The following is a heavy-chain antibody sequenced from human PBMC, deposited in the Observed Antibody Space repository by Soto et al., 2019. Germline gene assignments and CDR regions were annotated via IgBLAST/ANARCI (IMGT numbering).Heavy chain of an antibody. D-gene: IGHD3-10*01. Sequence: SETLSLTCTVSGTSISTYYWNWIRQPPGKGLEWIGYIYYSDNTSYNPSLKSRVTISVDTSKNQFSLKLSSVTAADTAVYYCARDTYYYGSGSSTGFEYWGQGTLVTVSS. J-gene: IGHJ4*02. CDR1: GTSISTYY. CDR2: IYYSDNT. CDR3: ARDTYYYGSGSSTGFEY. V-gene: IGHV4-59*01.